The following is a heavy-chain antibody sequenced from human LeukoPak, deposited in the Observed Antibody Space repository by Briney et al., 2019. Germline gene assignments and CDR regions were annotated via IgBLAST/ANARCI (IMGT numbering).Heavy chain of an antibody. CDR3: ARGGGWDYYYYYMDV. J-gene: IGHJ6*03. Sequence: SETLSLTCTVSGGSISSYYWNWIRQPPGKGLEWIGYIYYSGSTNYNPSLKSRVTISVDTSKNQFSLKLSSVTAADTAVYYCARGGGWDYYYYYMDVWGKGTTVTISS. D-gene: IGHD6-19*01. V-gene: IGHV4-59*01. CDR2: IYYSGST. CDR1: GGSISSYY.